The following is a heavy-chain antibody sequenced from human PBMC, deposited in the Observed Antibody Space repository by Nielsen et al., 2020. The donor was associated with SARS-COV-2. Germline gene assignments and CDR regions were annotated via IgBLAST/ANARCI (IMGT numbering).Heavy chain of an antibody. Sequence: SETLSLTCTVSGGSISSSSYYWGWIRQPPGKGLEWIGSIYYSGSTYYNPSLKSRVTISVDTSKNQFSLKLSSVTAADTAVYYCARHLSTSFYTALGLWGQGTLVTVSS. V-gene: IGHV4-39*01. D-gene: IGHD2-2*02. CDR2: IYYSGST. J-gene: IGHJ4*02. CDR1: GGSISSSSYY. CDR3: ARHLSTSFYTALGL.